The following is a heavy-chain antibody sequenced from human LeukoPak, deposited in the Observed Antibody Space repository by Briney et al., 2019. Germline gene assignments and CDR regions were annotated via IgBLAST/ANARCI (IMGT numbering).Heavy chain of an antibody. CDR1: GYSFTSYY. CDR2: INPSGGST. Sequence: ASVKVSCKASGYSFTSYYMHWVRQAPGQGLERMGIINPSGGSTSYAQKFQGRVTMTRDTSTSTVYMELSSLRSEDTAVYYCAREIGPIQLHLWGSAFDSWGQGTLVTVSS. D-gene: IGHD5-18*01. J-gene: IGHJ4*02. V-gene: IGHV1-46*01. CDR3: AREIGPIQLHLWGSAFDS.